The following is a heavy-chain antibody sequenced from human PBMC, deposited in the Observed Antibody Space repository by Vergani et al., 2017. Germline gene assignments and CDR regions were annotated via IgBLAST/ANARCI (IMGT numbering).Heavy chain of an antibody. Sequence: EVQLVESGGGLVKPGGSLRLSCAASGFTFSSYSMNWVRQAPGKGLEWVSAISGSGGSTYYADSVKGRFTISRDNSKNTLYLQMNSLRAEDTAVYYCACGRGGGPREEWGQGTLVTVSS. CDR1: GFTFSSYS. D-gene: IGHD3-10*01. CDR2: ISGSGGST. CDR3: ACGRGGGPREE. V-gene: IGHV3-23*04. J-gene: IGHJ4*02.